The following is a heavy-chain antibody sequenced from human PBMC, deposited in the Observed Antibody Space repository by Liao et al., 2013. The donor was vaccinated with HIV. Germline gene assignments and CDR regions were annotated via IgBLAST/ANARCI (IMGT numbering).Heavy chain of an antibody. V-gene: IGHV4-59*11. CDR3: ARDSASDYFDY. CDR2: IYYAGDT. J-gene: IGHJ4*01. Sequence: QVHLQESGPGLVKSSETLSLTCTVSGGSMSSHYWSWIRQSPGKGLEWIGYIYYAGDTSYNPSLKSRVTISVDTSEDQFSLRLRSVTAADTAVYYCARDSASDYFDYWATEPWSPSPQ. CDR1: GGSMSSHY. D-gene: IGHD2-2*01.